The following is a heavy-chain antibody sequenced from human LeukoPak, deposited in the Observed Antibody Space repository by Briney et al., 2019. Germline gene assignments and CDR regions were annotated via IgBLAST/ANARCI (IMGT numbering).Heavy chain of an antibody. CDR2: IKSKTDGGTT. CDR3: ATGGTRKTYDYVWGSYRLADY. Sequence: PGGSLRLSCAASGFTFSNAWMSWVRQAPGKGLEWVGRIKSKTDGGTTDYAAPVKGRFTISRDESKNTLYLQMNSLRAEDTAVYYCATGGTRKTYDYVWGSYRLADYWGQGTLVTVSS. D-gene: IGHD3-16*02. J-gene: IGHJ4*02. CDR1: GFTFSNAW. V-gene: IGHV3-15*01.